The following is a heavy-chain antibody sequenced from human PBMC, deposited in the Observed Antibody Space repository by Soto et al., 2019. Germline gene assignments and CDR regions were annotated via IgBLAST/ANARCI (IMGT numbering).Heavy chain of an antibody. V-gene: IGHV3-30-3*01. D-gene: IGHD2-15*01. CDR1: GFTFDTYG. Sequence: QVHLVESGGGVAQPGRSLRLSCVASGFTFDTYGIHWVRQAPGKGLQWVALISYEGSNKYYADSVKGRFTISRDNSKNTLYLQMNSLRAEDTAVYYCARDMLVAAIHYYYGMDVWGQGTTVTVSS. CDR2: ISYEGSNK. J-gene: IGHJ6*02. CDR3: ARDMLVAAIHYYYGMDV.